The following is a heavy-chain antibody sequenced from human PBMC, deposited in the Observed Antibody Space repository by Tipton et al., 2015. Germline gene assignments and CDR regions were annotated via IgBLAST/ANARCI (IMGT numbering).Heavy chain of an antibody. CDR1: GFNFDDYV. CDR3: AKASFIPVYGIFGYYLDY. V-gene: IGHV3-20*04. Sequence: SLRLSCAASGFNFDDYVMSWVRQAPGKGLEWVSEINWNGDSEGYADSVKGRFTMSRDNSKNTLYLQMNSLRPEDTALYYCAKASFIPVYGIFGYYLDYWGQGTLVTVSS. J-gene: IGHJ4*02. D-gene: IGHD3-3*01. CDR2: INWNGDSE.